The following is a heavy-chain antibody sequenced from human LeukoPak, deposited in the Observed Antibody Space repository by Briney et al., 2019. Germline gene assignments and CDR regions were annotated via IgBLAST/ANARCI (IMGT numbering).Heavy chain of an antibody. CDR1: RFTFKNYG. J-gene: IGHJ6*02. D-gene: IGHD1-1*01. V-gene: IGHV3-33*01. Sequence: GRSLRLSCAASRFTFKNYGMHWVRQAPGKGLEWVAVIWYGGNDKNYADSVKGRFTISRDNSRNTLYLQMDSLRAEDTAVYYCARDQGNDAPMEVWGQGTTVTVSS. CDR2: IWYGGNDK. CDR3: ARDQGNDAPMEV.